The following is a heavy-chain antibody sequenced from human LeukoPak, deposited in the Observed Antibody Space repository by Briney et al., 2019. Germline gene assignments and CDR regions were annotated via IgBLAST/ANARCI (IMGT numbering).Heavy chain of an antibody. D-gene: IGHD5-18*01. CDR3: ARVYGYSYGGYYMDV. Sequence: ASVKVSCKASGYTFTGYYMHWVRQAPGQGLEWMGWINPNSGGTNYAQKFQGRVTMTRDTSISTAYMELSRLRSDDTAVYYCARVYGYSYGGYYMDVWGKGTTVTVSS. CDR1: GYTFTGYY. CDR2: INPNSGGT. V-gene: IGHV1-2*02. J-gene: IGHJ6*03.